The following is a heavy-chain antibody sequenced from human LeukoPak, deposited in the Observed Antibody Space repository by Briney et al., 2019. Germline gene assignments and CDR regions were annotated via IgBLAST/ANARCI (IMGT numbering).Heavy chain of an antibody. CDR2: IYYSVST. J-gene: IGHJ3*02. Sequence: PSETLSLTCTVSGGSISSSSYSWGWIPQPPRTGLQWNGSIYYSVSTYYNPSLKSRVTISVDTSKNKFSLKLNSVTAADTAVYYCARPAYRGSYYDAFDIWGQGTMVTVSS. V-gene: IGHV4-39*01. CDR1: GGSISSSSYS. CDR3: ARPAYRGSYYDAFDI. D-gene: IGHD1-26*01.